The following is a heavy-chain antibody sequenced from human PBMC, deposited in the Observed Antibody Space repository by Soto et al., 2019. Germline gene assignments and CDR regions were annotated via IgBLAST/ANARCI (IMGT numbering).Heavy chain of an antibody. D-gene: IGHD2-2*01. V-gene: IGHV4-4*02. Sequence: SETLSLTCAVSGGYISSFNWWSWVRQTPGKGLEWIGEIYHSGSSNYNPSLRSRVTISVDKSKNQFSLKLSSVTAADTAVYYCARHVADIVLVPAAMIPFYYYYGMDVWGQGTTVTVSS. J-gene: IGHJ6*02. CDR2: IYHSGSS. CDR3: ARHVADIVLVPAAMIPFYYYYGMDV. CDR1: GGYISSFNW.